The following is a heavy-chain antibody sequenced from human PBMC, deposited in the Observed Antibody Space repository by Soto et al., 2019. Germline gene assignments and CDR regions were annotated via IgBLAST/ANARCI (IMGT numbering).Heavy chain of an antibody. D-gene: IGHD1-26*01. CDR3: ATEGGYPGSNFYGAY. CDR2: IKGSHAGGTT. Sequence: EVQLVESGGGLVEPGGSIRLSCVASGFTFTNAYMTWVRQAPGKWLEWVGRIKGSHAGGTTDYATSVKGRFTISRDDSKNTLYLQMNSLKTEDTSVYYCATEGGYPGSNFYGAYWGQGTLVTVSS. J-gene: IGHJ4*02. CDR1: GFTFTNAY. V-gene: IGHV3-15*01.